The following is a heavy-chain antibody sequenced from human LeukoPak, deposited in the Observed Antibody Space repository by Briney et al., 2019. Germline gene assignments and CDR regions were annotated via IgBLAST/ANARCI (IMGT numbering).Heavy chain of an antibody. CDR1: GFTFSSYS. J-gene: IGHJ4*02. Sequence: GGSLRLSCAASGFTFSSYSMNWVRQAPGKGLEWVSFISSTGSTKYYADSVKGRFTVSRDNAKNSLYLQMKSLRAEDTAVYYCARDWGGTELAYYFDYWGQGTLLTVSS. CDR3: ARDWGGTELAYYFDY. V-gene: IGHV3-48*04. CDR2: ISSTGSTK. D-gene: IGHD1-1*01.